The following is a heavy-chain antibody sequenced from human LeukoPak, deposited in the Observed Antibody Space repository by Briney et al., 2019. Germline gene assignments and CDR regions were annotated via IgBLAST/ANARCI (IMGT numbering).Heavy chain of an antibody. D-gene: IGHD3-9*01. CDR1: GYTFTSYY. CDR2: INPSGGST. CDR3: ARSGRGILTGSFDY. V-gene: IGHV1-46*01. Sequence: ASVKVSCKASGYTFTSYYMHWVRQAPGQGLEWMGIINPSGGSTSYAQKFQGRVTMTRDMSTSTAYMELSRLRSDDTAVYYCARSGRGILTGSFDYWGQGTLVTVSS. J-gene: IGHJ4*02.